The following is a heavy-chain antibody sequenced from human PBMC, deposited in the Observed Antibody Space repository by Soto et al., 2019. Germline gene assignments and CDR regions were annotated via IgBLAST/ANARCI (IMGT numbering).Heavy chain of an antibody. CDR1: GFSLSTSGVG. J-gene: IGHJ5*02. D-gene: IGHD4-17*01. V-gene: IGHV2-5*02. Sequence: QITLKESGPTLVKPTQTLTLTCTFSGFSLSTSGVGVGWIRQPPGKALEWLALIYWDDDKRYSPSLKSRLTITKDTSKNQGVLTMTNMDPVDTATYYCAHKVTPHTVWPYAWFDPWGQGTLVTVSS. CDR2: IYWDDDK. CDR3: AHKVTPHTVWPYAWFDP.